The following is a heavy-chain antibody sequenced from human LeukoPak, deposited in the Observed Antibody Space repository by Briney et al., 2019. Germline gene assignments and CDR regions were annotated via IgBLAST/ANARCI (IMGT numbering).Heavy chain of an antibody. J-gene: IGHJ6*03. CDR3: ARGDSSGVYYYYMDV. D-gene: IGHD3-22*01. CDR1: GGTFSSYA. Sequence: SVKVSCKASGGTFSSYAISWVRQAPGQGLEWMGRIIPIFGTANYAQKFQGRVAITTDESTSTAYMELSSLRSEDTAVYYCARGDSSGVYYYYMDVWGKGTTVTVSS. CDR2: IIPIFGTA. V-gene: IGHV1-69*05.